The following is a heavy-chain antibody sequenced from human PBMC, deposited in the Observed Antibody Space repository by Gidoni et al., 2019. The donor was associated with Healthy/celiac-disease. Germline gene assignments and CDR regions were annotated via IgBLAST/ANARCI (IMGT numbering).Heavy chain of an antibody. CDR1: LYTFTGYY. V-gene: IGHV1-2*02. CDR2: IHPNSGGT. CDR3: ARIAVAGTNWFDP. Sequence: QVQLVQSGAEVNQPGASVTVSCMASLYTFTGYYMHWVRQAPGQGREWMGWIHPNSGGTNYEQKFQGRVTMTRDTSISTAYMELSRLRSDDTAVYYCARIAVAGTNWFDPWGQGTLVTVSS. J-gene: IGHJ5*02. D-gene: IGHD6-19*01.